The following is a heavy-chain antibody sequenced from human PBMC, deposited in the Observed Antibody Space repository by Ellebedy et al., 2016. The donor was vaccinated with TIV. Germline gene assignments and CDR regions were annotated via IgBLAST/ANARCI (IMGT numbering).Heavy chain of an antibody. CDR3: ARDVSYYYGMDV. CDR2: MNPNSGNT. Sequence: AASVKVSCKASGYTFTSYDINWVRQATGQGLEWMGWMNPNSGNTGYAQKFQGRVTMTRNTSISTAYMELSSLRSEDTAVYYCARDVSYYYGMDVWGQGTTVTVSS. J-gene: IGHJ6*02. CDR1: GYTFTSYD. D-gene: IGHD5/OR15-5a*01. V-gene: IGHV1-8*01.